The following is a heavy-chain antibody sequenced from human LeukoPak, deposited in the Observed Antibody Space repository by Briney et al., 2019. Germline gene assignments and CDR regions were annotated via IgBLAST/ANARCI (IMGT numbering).Heavy chain of an antibody. J-gene: IGHJ4*02. V-gene: IGHV1-69*05. CDR2: IIPIFGTA. D-gene: IGHD6-6*01. Sequence: SVTVSCKASGGTFSSYAISWVRQAPGQGLEWMGGIIPIFGTANYAQKFQGRVTMTRDTSTSTVYMELSSLRSDDTAVYYCARTAARRFDYWGQGTLVTVSS. CDR1: GGTFSSYA. CDR3: ARTAARRFDY.